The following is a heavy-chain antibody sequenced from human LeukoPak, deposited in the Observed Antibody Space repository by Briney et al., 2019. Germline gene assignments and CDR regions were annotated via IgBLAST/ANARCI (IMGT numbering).Heavy chain of an antibody. CDR1: AFIFTNYW. D-gene: IGHD3-16*01. CDR2: IKQDGSER. CDR3: ARDMIILQS. Sequence: GRSLRLSCSAAAFIFTNYWMTWVRHAPGKGLEWVANIKQDGSERYYVDSVKGRFTICRDNAKKSLYLQMNSLRAEDTAVYFCARDMIILQSWGQGTLVTVSS. V-gene: IGHV3-7*04. J-gene: IGHJ5*02.